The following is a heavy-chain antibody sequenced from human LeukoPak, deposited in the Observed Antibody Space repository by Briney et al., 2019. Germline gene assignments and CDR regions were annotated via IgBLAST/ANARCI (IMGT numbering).Heavy chain of an antibody. CDR3: ARGPLMIVVDMYYFDY. Sequence: ASVKVSCKASGGTFSSYAISWVRQAPGQGLEWMGGIIPIFGTANYTQKFQGRVTITADESTSTAYMELSSLRSEDTAVYYCARGPLMIVVDMYYFDYWGQGTLVTVSS. V-gene: IGHV1-69*13. J-gene: IGHJ4*02. D-gene: IGHD3-22*01. CDR1: GGTFSSYA. CDR2: IIPIFGTA.